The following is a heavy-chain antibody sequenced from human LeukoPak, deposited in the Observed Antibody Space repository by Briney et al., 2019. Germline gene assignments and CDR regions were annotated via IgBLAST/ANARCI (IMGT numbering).Heavy chain of an antibody. Sequence: ASVKVSCKASGYTFTGYYMHWVRQAPGQGLEWMGWINPNSGGTNYAQKFQGRVTMTRDTSISTAYTELSRLRSDDTAVYYCASPKDGVRPYYYYGMDVWGQGTTVTVSS. CDR3: ASPKDGVRPYYYYGMDV. V-gene: IGHV1-2*02. D-gene: IGHD4-17*01. J-gene: IGHJ6*02. CDR1: GYTFTGYY. CDR2: INPNSGGT.